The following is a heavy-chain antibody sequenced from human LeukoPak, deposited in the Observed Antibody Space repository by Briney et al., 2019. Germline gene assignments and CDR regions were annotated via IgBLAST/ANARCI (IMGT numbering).Heavy chain of an antibody. V-gene: IGHV4-34*01. CDR2: INHSGST. Sequence: PSETLSLTCAVYGGSFSGYYWSWIRQPPGKGLEWIGEINHSGSTNYNPSLKSRVTISVDTSKNQFSLKLSSVTAADTAVYYCARGSTYYDFWSGYSSTSWFDPWGQGTLVTVSS. D-gene: IGHD3-3*01. CDR3: ARGSTYYDFWSGYSSTSWFDP. CDR1: GGSFSGYY. J-gene: IGHJ5*02.